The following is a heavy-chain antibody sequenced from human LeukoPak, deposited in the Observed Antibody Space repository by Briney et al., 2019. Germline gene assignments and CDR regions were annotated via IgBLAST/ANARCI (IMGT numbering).Heavy chain of an antibody. V-gene: IGHV5-51*01. CDR1: GYSFTSYW. CDR2: IYPGDSDT. CDR3: ARLGRGGMATILSYYFDY. J-gene: IGHJ4*02. D-gene: IGHD5-24*01. Sequence: GESLKISCKGSGYSFTSYWIGWVRQMPGKGLEWLGIIYPGDSDTRYSPSLQGQVTISADKSISTAYLQWSSLKAADTAMYYCARLGRGGMATILSYYFDYWGQGTLVTVSS.